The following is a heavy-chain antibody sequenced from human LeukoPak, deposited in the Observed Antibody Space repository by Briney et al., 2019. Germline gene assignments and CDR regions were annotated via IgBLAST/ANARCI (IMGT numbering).Heavy chain of an antibody. CDR1: GGSISSYY. CDR3: ARHGRYSGYDYGYFDY. D-gene: IGHD5-12*01. Sequence: SETLSLTCTVSGGSISSYYWSWIRQPPGKGLEWIGYIYYSGSTNYNPSLKSRVTISVDTSKNQFSLKLSSVTAADTALYYCARHGRYSGYDYGYFDYWGQGTLVTVSS. J-gene: IGHJ4*02. V-gene: IGHV4-59*08. CDR2: IYYSGST.